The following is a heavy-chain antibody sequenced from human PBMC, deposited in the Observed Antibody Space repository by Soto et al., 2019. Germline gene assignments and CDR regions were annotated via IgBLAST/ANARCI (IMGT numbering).Heavy chain of an antibody. CDR1: GFTFSRSD. CDR3: ATHGWDL. CDR2: INGGRA. V-gene: IGHV3-23*01. J-gene: IGHJ5*02. Sequence: EVQLLESGGGLVQPGGSLRLSCAASGFTFSRSDMSWVRKTPGKGLEWVSAINGGRAFYGDSVEGRFTVSRDNSKNTLYLQMNSLRVEDTAIYYCATHGWDLWGQGTLVTVSS. D-gene: IGHD6-19*01.